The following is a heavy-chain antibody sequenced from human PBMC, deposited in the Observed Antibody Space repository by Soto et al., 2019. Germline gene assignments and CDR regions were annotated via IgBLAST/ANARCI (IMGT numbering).Heavy chain of an antibody. Sequence: SQTLSLTCAISGDSLSSDSAAWNWIRQSPSRGLEWLGRTYYRSQWYNDYAVSVKSRITINPDTYKNQFSLQLNSVTPEDTAVYYCARDREGYCSSSTCYQTPQYVYGMDVWGQGTMVTVSS. D-gene: IGHD2-2*01. CDR1: GDSLSSDSAA. J-gene: IGHJ6*02. V-gene: IGHV6-1*01. CDR3: ARDREGYCSSSTCYQTPQYVYGMDV. CDR2: TYYRSQWYN.